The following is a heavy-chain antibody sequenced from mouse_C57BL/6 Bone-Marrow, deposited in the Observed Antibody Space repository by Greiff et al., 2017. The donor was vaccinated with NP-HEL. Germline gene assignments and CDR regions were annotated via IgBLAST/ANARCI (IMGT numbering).Heavy chain of an antibody. V-gene: IGHV2-2*01. D-gene: IGHD1-1*01. CDR2: IWTGGST. J-gene: IGHJ1*03. CDR3: ARNFNYYGSSYGYFDV. Sequence: VQLVESGPGLVQPSQSLSITCTVSGFSLTSYGVHWVRQSPGKGLEWLGVIWTGGSTDYNAAFISRLSISKDNSKSQVFFKMNSLQADDTAIYYCARNFNYYGSSYGYFDVWGTGTTVTVSS. CDR1: GFSLTSYG.